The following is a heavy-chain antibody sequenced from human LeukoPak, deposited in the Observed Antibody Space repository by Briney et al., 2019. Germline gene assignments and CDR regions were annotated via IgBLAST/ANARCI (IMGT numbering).Heavy chain of an antibody. J-gene: IGHJ3*01. CDR3: ARDYYDRSNYDALDF. Sequence: GGSLRLSCVAAGFTFNNDGIHWVRQALGKGLEWVEVIGYSGSIEYNGDSVKGRFAISRDNSKDTVYLQMNSLRSEDTGVYYCARDYYDRSNYDALDFRGRGTMVTVSS. CDR1: GFTFNNDG. D-gene: IGHD3-22*01. V-gene: IGHV3-33*01. CDR2: IGYSGSIE.